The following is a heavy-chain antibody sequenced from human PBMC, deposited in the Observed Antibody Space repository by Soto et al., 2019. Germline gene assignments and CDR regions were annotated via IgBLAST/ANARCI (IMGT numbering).Heavy chain of an antibody. Sequence: SETLSLTCTVSGSSINSSGYYWGWIRQPPGKGLEWIGSMFYGVSTYYNPSLKSRVTVSVDTSKNQFSLNLRSVTAADTAVYYCARLPSRHLVDYWGQGTLVTVS. J-gene: IGHJ4*02. CDR3: ARLPSRHLVDY. V-gene: IGHV4-39*01. CDR1: GSSINSSGYY. CDR2: MFYGVST. D-gene: IGHD3-3*02.